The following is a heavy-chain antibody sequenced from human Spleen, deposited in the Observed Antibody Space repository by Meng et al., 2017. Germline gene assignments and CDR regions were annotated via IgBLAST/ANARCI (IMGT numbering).Heavy chain of an antibody. J-gene: IGHJ6*02. Sequence: GSLRLSCTVSGGSISSYYWSWIRQPAGNGLEWIGRIYTSGSTNYNPSLKSRVTMSVDTSKNQFSLKLSSVTAADTAAYYCARDSRGAVVWFGELLGGMDVWGQGTTVTVSS. CDR3: ARDSRGAVVWFGELLGGMDV. V-gene: IGHV4-4*07. D-gene: IGHD3-10*01. CDR2: IYTSGST. CDR1: GGSISSYY.